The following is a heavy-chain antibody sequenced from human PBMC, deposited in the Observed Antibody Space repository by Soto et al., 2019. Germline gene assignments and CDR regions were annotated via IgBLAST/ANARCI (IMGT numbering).Heavy chain of an antibody. CDR3: ASIGYCSSTSCYWFDP. Sequence: SETLSLTCTVSGGSISSSSYYWGWIRQPPGKGLEWIGSIYYSGSTYYNPSLKSRVTISVDTSKNQFSLKLSSVTAADTAVYYCASIGYCSSTSCYWFDPWGQGTLVTVSS. J-gene: IGHJ5*02. D-gene: IGHD2-2*01. CDR2: IYYSGST. V-gene: IGHV4-39*01. CDR1: GGSISSSSYY.